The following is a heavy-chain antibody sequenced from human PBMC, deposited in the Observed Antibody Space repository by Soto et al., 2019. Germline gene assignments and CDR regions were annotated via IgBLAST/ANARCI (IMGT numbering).Heavy chain of an antibody. CDR1: SASISTSSYY. V-gene: IGHV4-39*01. Sequence: ETLSLTCPVSSASISTSSYYCAWLRQPPGKGLEWIRNIYYSGSTYYNQSLKSRVTISVDTSKNQFSLTLSSVTAADTAVYYCARTVSAMVRGLRPCFDYWGQGTLVTVYS. CDR3: ARTVSAMVRGLRPCFDY. CDR2: IYYSGST. D-gene: IGHD3-10*01. J-gene: IGHJ4*02.